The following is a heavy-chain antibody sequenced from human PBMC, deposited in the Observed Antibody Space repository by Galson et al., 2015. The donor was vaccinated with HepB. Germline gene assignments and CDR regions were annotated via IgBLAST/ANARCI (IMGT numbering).Heavy chain of an antibody. D-gene: IGHD2-8*02. Sequence: QSGAEVKKPGESLTISCEGSGYTFNNFWINWVRQMPGKGLEWLGRIDPSESYSTYSPSFQGHVTISADKSISTAYLQWSSLKASDTALYYCATHTGGSAQSYFDCWGQGTLVTVSS. J-gene: IGHJ4*02. V-gene: IGHV5-10-1*01. CDR1: GYTFNNFW. CDR3: ATHTGGSAQSYFDC. CDR2: IDPSESYS.